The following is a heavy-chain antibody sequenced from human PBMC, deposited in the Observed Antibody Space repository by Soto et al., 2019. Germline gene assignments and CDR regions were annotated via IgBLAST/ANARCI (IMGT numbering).Heavy chain of an antibody. Sequence: GASVKVSCKASGGTFGSYAISWVRQAPGQGLEWMGGIIPIFGTANYAQKFQGRVTITADESTSTAYMELSSPRSEDTAVYYCASTSVVVITYYYYGMDVWGQGTTVTVSS. J-gene: IGHJ6*02. V-gene: IGHV1-69*13. D-gene: IGHD3-22*01. CDR1: GGTFGSYA. CDR3: ASTSVVVITYYYYGMDV. CDR2: IIPIFGTA.